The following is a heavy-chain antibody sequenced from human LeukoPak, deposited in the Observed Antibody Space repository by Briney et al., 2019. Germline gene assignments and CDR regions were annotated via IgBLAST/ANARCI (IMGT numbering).Heavy chain of an antibody. V-gene: IGHV4-61*02. CDR1: AGCMNNGGHF. J-gene: IGHJ4*02. D-gene: IGHD6-25*01. CDR3: GFSEGDF. CDR2: IFTGGNT. Sequence: SQTLSLTCTDSAGCMNNGGHFWTWIRQPAGKGLEWIGRIFTGGNTNYNPSLENRLTMSIDTSKNQFSLELSSVTAADTAMYFCGFSEGDFWGQGALVTVSS.